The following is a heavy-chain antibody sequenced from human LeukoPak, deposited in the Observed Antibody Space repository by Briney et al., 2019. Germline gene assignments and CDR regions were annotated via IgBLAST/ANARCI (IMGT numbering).Heavy chain of an antibody. CDR1: GYSTNSAYY. CDR3: ARGPYSYDSSGAFDI. Sequence: SETLSLTCTVSGYSTNSAYYWGWIRQPAGKGLEWIGRISSSGSTNYNPSLKSRVTISVDTSKNQFSLKLSSVTAADTAVYFCARGPYSYDSSGAFDIWGQGTMVTVPS. CDR2: ISSSGST. D-gene: IGHD3-22*01. J-gene: IGHJ3*02. V-gene: IGHV4-38-2*02.